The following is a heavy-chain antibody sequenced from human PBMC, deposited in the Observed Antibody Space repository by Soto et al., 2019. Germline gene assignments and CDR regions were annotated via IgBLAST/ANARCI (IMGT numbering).Heavy chain of an antibody. J-gene: IGHJ5*02. Sequence: SETLSLTCTVSGGSISSGGYYWSWIRQHPGKGLEWIGYIYYSGSTYYNPSLKSRVTISVDTSKNQFSLKLSSVTAADTAVYYCAREQNYWFDPWGQGTLVTVSS. V-gene: IGHV4-31*03. D-gene: IGHD1-7*01. CDR1: GGSISSGGYY. CDR2: IYYSGST. CDR3: AREQNYWFDP.